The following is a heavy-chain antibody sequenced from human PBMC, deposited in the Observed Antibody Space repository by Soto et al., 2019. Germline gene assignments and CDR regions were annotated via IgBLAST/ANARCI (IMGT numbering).Heavy chain of an antibody. CDR1: GGSISSGGYY. Sequence: PSETLSLTCTVSGGSISSGGYYWSWIRQHPGKGLEWIGYIYYSGSTYYNPSLKSRVTISVDTSKNQFSLKLSSVTAADTAVYYCARAEGDLRFLEWPVVDGMDVWGQGTTVTVSS. CDR2: IYYSGST. CDR3: ARAEGDLRFLEWPVVDGMDV. J-gene: IGHJ6*02. V-gene: IGHV4-31*03. D-gene: IGHD3-3*01.